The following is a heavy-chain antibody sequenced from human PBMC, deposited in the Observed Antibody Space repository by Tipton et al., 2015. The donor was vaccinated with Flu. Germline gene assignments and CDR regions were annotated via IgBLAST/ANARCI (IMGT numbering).Heavy chain of an antibody. CDR2: INHSGST. D-gene: IGHD4-17*01. CDR3: ARDYGDFNWFDS. V-gene: IGHV4-34*01. Sequence: LRLSCVVYNGSFSGYYWSWIRLTPGKGMEWIGEINHSGSTNYNPSLRSRVTTSVDTSRNQFSLKLTSVTAADTAVYFCARDYGDFNWFDSWGQGTLVTVSS. CDR1: NGSFSGYY. J-gene: IGHJ5*01.